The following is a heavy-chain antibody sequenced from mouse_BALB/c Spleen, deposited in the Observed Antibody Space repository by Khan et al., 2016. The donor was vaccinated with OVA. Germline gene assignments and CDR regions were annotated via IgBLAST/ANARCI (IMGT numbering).Heavy chain of an antibody. CDR1: GYSITSGYG. CDR2: ISYSGCT. D-gene: IGHD1-2*01. J-gene: IGHJ2*01. V-gene: IGHV3-1*02. CDR3: ARTARLKY. Sequence: EVQLQESGPGLVKPSQSLSLTCTATGYSITSGYGWYLIRQFPRNKQELMGFISYSGCTNYNPTLKSRISITRDKSKNKFFLQLNSVTTEDTATYYCARTARLKYWGQGTTLTVSA.